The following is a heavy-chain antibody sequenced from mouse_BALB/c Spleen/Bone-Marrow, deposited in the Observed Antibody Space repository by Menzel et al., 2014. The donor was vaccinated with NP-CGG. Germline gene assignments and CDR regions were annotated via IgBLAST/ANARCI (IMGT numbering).Heavy chain of an antibody. CDR3: ARGDFDYDFTMDY. CDR2: IFPGDGDT. Sequence: VKLMESGAELVRPGSSVKISCKASGYVFSSYWMNWVKQRPGQGLEWIGQIFPGDGDTKYNGQFKGKATLTADRSSSTAFMQLSSLTSEDSAVYFCARGDFDYDFTMDYWGQGTSVTVSS. D-gene: IGHD2-4*01. CDR1: GYVFSSYW. J-gene: IGHJ4*01. V-gene: IGHV1-80*01.